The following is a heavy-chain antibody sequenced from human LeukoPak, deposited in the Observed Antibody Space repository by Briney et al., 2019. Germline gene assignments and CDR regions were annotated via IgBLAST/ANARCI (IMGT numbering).Heavy chain of an antibody. CDR1: GDSISTYY. CDR3: VRGRDGYPVDY. Sequence: SGTLSLTCTVSGDSISTYYWNWMRQPPGKGLEWIGYIYYSGITNYNPSLKSRVTMSVDTSRNQFSLKLSSVAAADTAIYYCVRGRDGYPVDYWGQGTLVTVSS. D-gene: IGHD5-24*01. CDR2: IYYSGIT. J-gene: IGHJ4*02. V-gene: IGHV4-59*01.